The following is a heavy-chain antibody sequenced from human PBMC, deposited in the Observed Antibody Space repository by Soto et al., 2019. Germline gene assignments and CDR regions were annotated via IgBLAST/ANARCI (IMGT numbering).Heavy chain of an antibody. CDR1: GFTFSNFA. Sequence: EVQLLESGGGLVQPGGSLRLSCAASGFTFSNFAMSWVRQAPGKGLEWVSASSGSGGSTFYADSVKGRFTISRDNSKNTVSLQMSSLRAEDTAIYYCAKGYSFGFEFWGQGILVTVSS. V-gene: IGHV3-23*01. CDR3: AKGYSFGFEF. J-gene: IGHJ4*02. CDR2: SSGSGGST. D-gene: IGHD4-4*01.